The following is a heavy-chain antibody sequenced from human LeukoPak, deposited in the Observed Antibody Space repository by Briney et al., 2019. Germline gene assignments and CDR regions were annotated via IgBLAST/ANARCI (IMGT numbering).Heavy chain of an antibody. D-gene: IGHD1-26*01. CDR1: GYTLTELS. Sequence: ASVTVSCKVSGYTLTELSMHWVRQAPGKGLEWMGGFDPEDGETIYAQKFQGRVTMTEDTSTDTAYMELSSLRSEDTAVYYCANTYGSYHAFDIWGQGTMVTVSS. V-gene: IGHV1-24*01. CDR3: ANTYGSYHAFDI. CDR2: FDPEDGET. J-gene: IGHJ3*02.